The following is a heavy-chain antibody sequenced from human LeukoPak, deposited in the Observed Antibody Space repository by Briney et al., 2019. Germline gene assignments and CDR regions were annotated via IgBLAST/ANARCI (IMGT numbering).Heavy chain of an antibody. CDR2: INSDGSST. D-gene: IGHD6-6*01. Sequence: GGSLRLSCAASGFTFSSYWMHWVRQAPGKGLVWVSRINSDGSSTSYADSVKGRFTISRDNAKNTLYLQMNSLRAEDTAVYYCARAGNSTSRRYFDYWSQGTLVTVSS. CDR3: ARAGNSTSRRYFDY. V-gene: IGHV3-74*01. CDR1: GFTFSSYW. J-gene: IGHJ4*02.